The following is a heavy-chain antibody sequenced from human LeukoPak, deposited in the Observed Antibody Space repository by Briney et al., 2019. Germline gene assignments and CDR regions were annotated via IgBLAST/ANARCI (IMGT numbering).Heavy chain of an antibody. J-gene: IGHJ5*02. D-gene: IGHD2-2*01. Sequence: GASVKVSCKASGYTFTSYGISWVRQAPGQGLEWMGWISAYNGNTNYAQKLQGRVTMTTDTSTSTAYMELRSLRSDGTAVYYCARDLRLGYCSSTSCYGGPSRFGPWGQGTLVTVSS. CDR1: GYTFTSYG. V-gene: IGHV1-18*01. CDR3: ARDLRLGYCSSTSCYGGPSRFGP. CDR2: ISAYNGNT.